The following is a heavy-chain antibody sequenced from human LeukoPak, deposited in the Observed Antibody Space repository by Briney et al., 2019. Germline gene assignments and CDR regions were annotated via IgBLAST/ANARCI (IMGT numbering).Heavy chain of an antibody. J-gene: IGHJ3*02. V-gene: IGHV4-34*01. D-gene: IGHD1-26*01. CDR3: ARHGALYSGSYYVKGRGAFDI. Sequence: SETLSLTCGVYGGSFNGYYWSWIRQPPGKGLEWIGEINHSGSTNYNPSLKSRVTISVDTSKNQFSLKLSSVTAADTAVYYCARHGALYSGSYYVKGRGAFDIWGQGTMVTVSS. CDR2: INHSGST. CDR1: GGSFNGYY.